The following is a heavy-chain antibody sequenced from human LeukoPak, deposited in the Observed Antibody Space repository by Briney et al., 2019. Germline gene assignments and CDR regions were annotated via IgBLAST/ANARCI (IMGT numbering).Heavy chain of an antibody. CDR2: ISVSGSNI. V-gene: IGHV3-48*01. Sequence: GGSLRLSCAASGFPLSSYSINWFRHAPGEGLEWVAYISVSGSNIYYADSVKGRFTASRDNPKSSLFLQMNSPRAEDTAVYYCARVKGSYFDYWGQGALVTVSS. CDR1: GFPLSSYS. J-gene: IGHJ4*02. CDR3: ARVKGSYFDY. D-gene: IGHD2-15*01.